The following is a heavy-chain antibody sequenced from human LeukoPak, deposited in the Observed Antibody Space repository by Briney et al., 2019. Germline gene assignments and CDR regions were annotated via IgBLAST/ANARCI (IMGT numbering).Heavy chain of an antibody. CDR1: GGSISSYN. D-gene: IGHD3-22*01. V-gene: IGHV4-59*01. J-gene: IGHJ4*02. CDR2: IYYSGST. CDR3: AGSYYYDSSGYPLDY. Sequence: SETLSLTCTVSGGSISSYNWSWIRQPPGKGLEWIGYIYYSGSTNYNPSLKSRVTISVDTSKNQFSLKLSSVTAADTAVYYCAGSYYYDSSGYPLDYWGQGTLVTVSS.